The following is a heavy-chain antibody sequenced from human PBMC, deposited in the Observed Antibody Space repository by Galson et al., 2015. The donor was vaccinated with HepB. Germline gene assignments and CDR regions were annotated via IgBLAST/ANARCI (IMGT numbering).Heavy chain of an antibody. CDR2: IWPGGSET. CDR1: GYNFGYYW. V-gene: IGHV5-51*01. Sequence: QSGAEVKKPGESLRISCEGSGYNFGYYWIGWVRQMPGKGLEWMGIIWPGGSETRYSPSFQGRVTLSVDKSITTAYLQLSSLKASDTAIYYCARHGDFLNWFDPWGQGTLVTVSS. D-gene: IGHD3-10*01. CDR3: ARHGDFLNWFDP. J-gene: IGHJ5*02.